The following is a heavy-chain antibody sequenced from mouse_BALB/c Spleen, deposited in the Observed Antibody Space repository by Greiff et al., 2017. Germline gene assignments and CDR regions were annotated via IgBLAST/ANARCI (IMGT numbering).Heavy chain of an antibody. J-gene: IGHJ3*01. CDR2: ISSGSSTI. CDR1: GFTFSSFG. D-gene: IGHD3-1*01. CDR3: ARDGLGAY. Sequence: EVQLQESGGGLVQPGGSRKLSCAASGFTFSSFGMHWVRQAPEKGLEWVAYISSGSSTIYYADTVKGRFTISRDNPKNTLFLQMTSLRSEDTAMYYCARDGLGAYWGQGTLVTVSA. V-gene: IGHV5-17*02.